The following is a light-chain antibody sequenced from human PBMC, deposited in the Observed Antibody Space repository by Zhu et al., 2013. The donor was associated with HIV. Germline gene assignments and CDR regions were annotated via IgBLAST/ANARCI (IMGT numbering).Light chain of an antibody. CDR1: ETINNNY. CDR2: GTS. Sequence: EIVLTQSPGTLSLSPGESAVLSCRTSETINNNYLAWYQQRPGQAPRLLMYGTSTRATGIPDRFSGSGSGTHFTLTITGLEPEDFAVYYCQQYGSSPRTFGQGTKVEIK. V-gene: IGKV3-20*01. CDR3: QQYGSSPRT. J-gene: IGKJ1*01.